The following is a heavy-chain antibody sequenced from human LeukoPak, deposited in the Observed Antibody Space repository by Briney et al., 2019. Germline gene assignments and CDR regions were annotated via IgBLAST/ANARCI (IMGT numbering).Heavy chain of an antibody. Sequence: GGSLRLSCIASGFTFSNAWMSWVRQAPGKGLEWVGRIKSKTDGGTTDYAAPVKGRFTISRDDSKNTLYLQMNSLKTEDTAVYYCTTARIAVAGNHFAYWGQGTLVTVSS. J-gene: IGHJ4*02. V-gene: IGHV3-15*01. CDR1: GFTFSNAW. CDR3: TTARIAVAGNHFAY. D-gene: IGHD6-19*01. CDR2: IKSKTDGGTT.